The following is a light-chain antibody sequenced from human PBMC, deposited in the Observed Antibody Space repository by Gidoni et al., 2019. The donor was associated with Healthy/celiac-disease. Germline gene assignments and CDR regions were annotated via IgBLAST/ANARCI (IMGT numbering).Light chain of an antibody. CDR2: LGP. J-gene: IGKJ5*01. CDR3: MQALQTPRTIT. Sequence: DIVMTQSRLALPVTPGEPASISCRSSQSLLHSNGYNYLDWYLQTPGQSPQLLIYLGPNRASGVPDRSRGSGSGTDFTLNISRVAAEDVGVYYCMQALQTPRTITFGQGTRLEIK. CDR1: QSLLHSNGYNY. V-gene: IGKV2-28*01.